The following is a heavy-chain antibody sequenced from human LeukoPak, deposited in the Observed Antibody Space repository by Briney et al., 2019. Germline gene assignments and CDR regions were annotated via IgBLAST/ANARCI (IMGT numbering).Heavy chain of an antibody. CDR3: ARSSHYDFWSGINT. D-gene: IGHD3-3*01. V-gene: IGHV3-74*01. CDR2: INSDGSST. Sequence: RGSLRLSCAASGFTFSSYWMHWVRQAPGKGLVWVSRINSDGSSTSYADSVKGRFTISRDNAKNTLYLQMNSLRAEDTAVYYCARSSHYDFWSGINTWGQGTLVTVSS. J-gene: IGHJ4*02. CDR1: GFTFSSYW.